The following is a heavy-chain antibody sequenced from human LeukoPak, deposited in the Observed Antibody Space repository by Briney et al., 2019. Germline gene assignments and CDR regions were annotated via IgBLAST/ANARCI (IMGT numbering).Heavy chain of an antibody. CDR1: GFTFSDYY. V-gene: IGHV3-11*01. CDR2: ISSSGSTI. CDR3: ASPTHQWRFDP. D-gene: IGHD2-15*01. Sequence: GGSLRLSCAASGFTFSDYYMSWIRQAPGKGLEWVSYISSSGSTIYYADSVKGRFTISRDNAKNSLYLQMNSLRAEDTAVYYCASPTHQWRFDPWGQGTLVTVSS. J-gene: IGHJ5*02.